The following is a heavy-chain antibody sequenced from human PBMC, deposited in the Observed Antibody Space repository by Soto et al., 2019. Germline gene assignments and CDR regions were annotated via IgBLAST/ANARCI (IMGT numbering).Heavy chain of an antibody. D-gene: IGHD1-26*01. Sequence: QVQLQESGPGLLKPSQTLSLTCLVSGGSINSGGYYWSWLRQYPGKGLEWIGYIFYSGSTSYNPSLNSRLTISLDTSQSQFSLELTSVAAADTAVDYCARDNRSGGAFDIWGRGTMVTVSS. CDR3: ARDNRSGGAFDI. CDR1: GGSINSGGYY. V-gene: IGHV4-31*03. J-gene: IGHJ3*02. CDR2: IFYSGST.